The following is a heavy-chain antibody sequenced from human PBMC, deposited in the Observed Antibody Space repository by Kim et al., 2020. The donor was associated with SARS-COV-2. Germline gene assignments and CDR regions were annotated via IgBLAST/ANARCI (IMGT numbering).Heavy chain of an antibody. D-gene: IGHD6-19*01. CDR3: ARSPGYSSGWDFDY. Sequence: PSFQGQVTISADKSVSTAYLQWSSLKASDTAMYYCARSPGYSSGWDFDYWGQGTLVTVSS. V-gene: IGHV5-51*01. J-gene: IGHJ4*02.